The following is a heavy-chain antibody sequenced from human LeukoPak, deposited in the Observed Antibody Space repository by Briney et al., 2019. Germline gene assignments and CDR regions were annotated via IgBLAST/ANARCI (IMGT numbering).Heavy chain of an antibody. J-gene: IGHJ4*02. CDR3: VSFYETY. CDR1: GSYW. D-gene: IGHD2/OR15-2a*01. CDR2: INSDGSWT. Sequence: PGGSLRLSCAASGSYWMHWVRQAPGKGLVWVSRINSDGSWTSYADSVKGRFTISKDNAKNTVYLQMNNLRAEDTAVYYCVSFYETYWGRGTLVTVSS. V-gene: IGHV3-74*01.